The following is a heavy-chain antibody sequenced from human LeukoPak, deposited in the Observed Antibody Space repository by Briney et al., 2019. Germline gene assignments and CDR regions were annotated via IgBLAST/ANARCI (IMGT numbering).Heavy chain of an antibody. CDR3: AKGIVAAAGFYYGMDV. V-gene: IGHV3-23*01. CDR2: ISGSGGST. J-gene: IGHJ6*02. CDR1: GFTFSSYA. D-gene: IGHD6-13*01. Sequence: GGSLRLSCAASGFTFSSYAMSWVRQAPGRGLEWVSAISGSGGSTYYADSVKGRFTISRDNSKNTLYLQMNSLRAEDTAVYYCAKGIVAAAGFYYGMDVWGQGTTVTVSS.